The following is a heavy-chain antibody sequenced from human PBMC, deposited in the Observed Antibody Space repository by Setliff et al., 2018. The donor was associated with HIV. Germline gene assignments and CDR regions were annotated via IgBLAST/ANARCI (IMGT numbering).Heavy chain of an antibody. D-gene: IGHD3-10*02. CDR1: GYMMFGYK. CDR3: ARPRMFDSFDI. J-gene: IGHJ3*02. V-gene: IGHV1-2*06. Sequence: ASVKVSCEAGGYMMFGYKMSWLRQAPGQGLEWIGRISPQNGVAEYAPKLLGRVTMTLDTSISTAFLEIPRVTSDDAAVYYCARPRMFDSFDIWGQGTMVTVSS. CDR2: ISPQNGVA.